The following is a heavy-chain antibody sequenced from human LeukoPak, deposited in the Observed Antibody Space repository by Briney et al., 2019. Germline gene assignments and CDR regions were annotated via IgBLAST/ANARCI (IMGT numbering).Heavy chain of an antibody. CDR3: ARDELTGNAFDI. Sequence: PGGSLRLSCAASGFTFSNYGMHWVRQAPGKGLEWVTIIWYDGSNKYYADSVKGRFTISRDNSKNTLFLQMNSLRAEDTAVYYCARDELTGNAFDIWGQGTMVTVSS. D-gene: IGHD3-10*01. CDR1: GFTFSNYG. V-gene: IGHV3-33*01. J-gene: IGHJ3*02. CDR2: IWYDGSNK.